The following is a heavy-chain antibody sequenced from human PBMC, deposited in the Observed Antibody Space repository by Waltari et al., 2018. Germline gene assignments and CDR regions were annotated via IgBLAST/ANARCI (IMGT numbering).Heavy chain of an antibody. V-gene: IGHV4-39*01. CDR3: ARLFNHYIDV. CDR1: GGSISTNNFY. CDR2: VHYTGNP. J-gene: IGHJ6*03. Sequence: QLQLQESGPGLVKSSETLSLICSVSGGSISTNNFYWGWIRQTPGKGLEWIRSVHYTGNPYYNPPLKHRVTISVDSSKNEFSLRLRSVTASDTAVYYCARLFNHYIDVWGRGTAVTVSS.